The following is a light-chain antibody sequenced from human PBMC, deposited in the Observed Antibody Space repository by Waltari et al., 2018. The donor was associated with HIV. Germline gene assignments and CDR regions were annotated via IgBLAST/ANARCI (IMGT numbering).Light chain of an antibody. CDR2: GEN. J-gene: IGLJ3*02. CDR3: NSRDSSGVV. V-gene: IGLV3-19*01. Sequence: SSELTQDPAVSVALGQTVRITCQGASLRTFFASWYQQKPGQAPLLVIYGENNRPPGIPDRFSVSSSGDTASLTITGAQAEDEADYYCNSRDSSGVVFGGGTKLTVL. CDR1: SLRTFF.